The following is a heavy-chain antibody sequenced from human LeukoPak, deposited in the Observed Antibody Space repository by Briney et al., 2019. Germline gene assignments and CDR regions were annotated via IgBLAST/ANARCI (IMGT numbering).Heavy chain of an antibody. D-gene: IGHD3-22*01. J-gene: IGHJ4*02. V-gene: IGHV1-18*01. Sequence: GASVKVSCKASGYTFTSYGISWVRQAPGQGLEWMGWISAYNGNTNYAQKLQGRVTMTTDTSTSTAYMELRSLRSDDTAVYYCARSRGITMIVVVPYYFDYWGQGTLVTVSS. CDR3: ARSRGITMIVVVPYYFDY. CDR1: GYTFTSYG. CDR2: ISAYNGNT.